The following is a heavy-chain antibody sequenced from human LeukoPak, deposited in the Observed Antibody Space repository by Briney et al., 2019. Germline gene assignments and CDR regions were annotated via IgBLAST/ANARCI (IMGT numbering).Heavy chain of an antibody. Sequence: GGSLRLPCAASGFTFSSYWLSWVGQAPGKGLEWVANIKQDGSEKYYVDSVKGRFTISRDNAKNSLYLQMNSLRAEDTAVYYCARVGGSYYFDYWGQGTLVTVSS. CDR3: ARVGGSYYFDY. D-gene: IGHD1-26*01. V-gene: IGHV3-7*01. J-gene: IGHJ4*02. CDR2: IKQDGSEK. CDR1: GFTFSSYW.